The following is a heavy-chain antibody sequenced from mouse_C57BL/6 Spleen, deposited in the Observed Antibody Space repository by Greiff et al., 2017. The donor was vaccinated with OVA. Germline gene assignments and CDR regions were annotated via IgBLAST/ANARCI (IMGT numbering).Heavy chain of an antibody. Sequence: VQLQQSGAELVRPGASVTLSCKASGYTFTDYEMHWVKQTPVHGLEWIGAIDPETGGTAYNQKFKGKAILTADKSSSTAYMELRSLTSEDSAVYYGTRLDGNYGRFAYWGQGTLVTVSA. D-gene: IGHD2-1*01. V-gene: IGHV1-15*01. J-gene: IGHJ3*01. CDR1: GYTFTDYE. CDR2: IDPETGGT. CDR3: TRLDGNYGRFAY.